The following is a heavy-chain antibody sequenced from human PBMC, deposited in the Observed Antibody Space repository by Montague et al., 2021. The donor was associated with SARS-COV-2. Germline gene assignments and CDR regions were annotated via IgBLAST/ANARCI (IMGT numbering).Heavy chain of an antibody. V-gene: IGHV4-38-2*02. Sequence: SETLSLTCSVSGYSISSGYYWCWIRQPPGKGLEWVGCISYIGKTYYSPSLKSRLTISLDSSKNQFSLQAMSVTAADTAVYYCVRVLDNRGRDYWGQGTLVTVSS. CDR2: ISYIGKT. J-gene: IGHJ4*02. CDR1: GYSISSGYY. D-gene: IGHD1-1*01. CDR3: VRVLDNRGRDY.